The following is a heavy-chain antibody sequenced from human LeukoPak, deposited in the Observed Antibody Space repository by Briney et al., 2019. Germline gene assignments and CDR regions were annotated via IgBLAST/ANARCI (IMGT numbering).Heavy chain of an antibody. CDR1: GGSFSGYY. D-gene: IGHD3-9*01. CDR3: ARGSGYDILTGPHDDAFDI. CDR2: INHSGST. V-gene: IGHV4-34*01. J-gene: IGHJ3*02. Sequence: SETLSLTCAVYGGSFSGYYWSWIRQPPGKGLEWIGEINHSGSTNYNPSLKSRVTISVDTSKNQFSPKLSSVTAADTAVYYCARGSGYDILTGPHDDAFDIWGQGTMVTVSS.